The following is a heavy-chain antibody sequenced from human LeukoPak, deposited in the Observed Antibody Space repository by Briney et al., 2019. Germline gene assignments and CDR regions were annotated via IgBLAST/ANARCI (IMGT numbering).Heavy chain of an antibody. CDR3: ARDIVVVPAAHNWFDP. D-gene: IGHD2-2*01. V-gene: IGHV3-7*01. CDR2: IKQDGSEK. Sequence: GGSLRLSCAASGFIFSSYWMSWVRQAPGKGLEWVANIKQDGSEKYYVDSVKGRFTISRDNAKNSLYLQMNSLRAEDTAVYYCARDIVVVPAAHNWFDPWGQGTLVTVSS. J-gene: IGHJ5*02. CDR1: GFIFSSYW.